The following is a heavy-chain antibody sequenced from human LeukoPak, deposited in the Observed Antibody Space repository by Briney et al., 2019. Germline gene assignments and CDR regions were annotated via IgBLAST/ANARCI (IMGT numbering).Heavy chain of an antibody. Sequence: ASVKASCKASGYTFTSYYMHWLRRAPGQGLEWMGIINPSGGSSSYAQKFQGRVTMTRDTSTSTVYMELSSLKPEDTAVYYCARSSDSIDYWGQGTLVTVSS. CDR1: GYTFTSYY. D-gene: IGHD6-19*01. CDR3: ARSSDSIDY. CDR2: INPSGGSS. V-gene: IGHV1-46*01. J-gene: IGHJ4*02.